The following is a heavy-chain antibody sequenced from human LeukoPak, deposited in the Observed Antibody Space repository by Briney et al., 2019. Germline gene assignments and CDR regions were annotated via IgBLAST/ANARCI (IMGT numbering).Heavy chain of an antibody. D-gene: IGHD3-10*01. J-gene: IGHJ3*02. V-gene: IGHV3-9*01. Sequence: GGSLRLSCAASGFTFDDYAMHWVRQAPGKGLEWVSGISWNSGSIGYADSVKGRFTISRDNAKNSLYLQMNSLRAEDTALYYCAKDRTYYYGSGSFSGAFDIWGQGTMVTVSS. CDR2: ISWNSGSI. CDR3: AKDRTYYYGSGSFSGAFDI. CDR1: GFTFDDYA.